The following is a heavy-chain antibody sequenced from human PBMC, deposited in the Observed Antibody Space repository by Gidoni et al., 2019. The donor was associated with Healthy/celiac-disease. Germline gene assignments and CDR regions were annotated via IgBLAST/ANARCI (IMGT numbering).Heavy chain of an antibody. CDR1: GDSVSSNSAA. J-gene: IGHJ4*02. D-gene: IGHD7-27*01. V-gene: IGHV6-1*01. CDR3: ARELRRPQLGSFDY. Sequence: QVQLQQSGPGLVKPSQTLSLTCAISGDSVSSNSAAWNWIRQSPSRGLEWLGRTYYRSKWYNEYAVSVKSRITIKPDTSKNQFSLQLNSVTPEDTAVYYCARELRRPQLGSFDYWGQGTLVTVSS. CDR2: TYYRSKWYN.